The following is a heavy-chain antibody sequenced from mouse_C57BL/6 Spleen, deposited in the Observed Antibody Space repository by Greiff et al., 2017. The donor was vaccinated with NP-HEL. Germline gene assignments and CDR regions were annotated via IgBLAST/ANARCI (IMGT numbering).Heavy chain of an antibody. CDR1: GFSFNTYA. CDR2: ISSKSNNDAS. Sequence: EVHLVESGGGLVQPKGSLKLSCAASGFSFNTYAMNWVRQAPGKGLEWVASISSKSNNDASYHAVSVKDRFTISRDDTESMLNLPMNNLNTVNTAMYYCAGIYYDYDGAGYFDYWGQGTTLTVSS. J-gene: IGHJ2*01. CDR3: AGIYYDYDGAGYFDY. V-gene: IGHV10-1*01. D-gene: IGHD2-4*01.